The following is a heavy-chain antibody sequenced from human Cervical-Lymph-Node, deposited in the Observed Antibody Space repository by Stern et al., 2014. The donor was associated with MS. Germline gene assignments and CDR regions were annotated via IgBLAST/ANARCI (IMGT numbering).Heavy chain of an antibody. CDR2: ISYDGSNN. D-gene: IGHD2-21*01. CDR1: GFTFSSYA. Sequence: VQLVESGGGVVQPGRSLTLSCAASGFTFSSYAMHWVRQAPGKGLERVAVISYDGSNNYYADSVKGRFTISRDNSKNTLYLQMNSLRAEDTAVYYCARDGGLDYFDYWGQGTLVTVSS. CDR3: ARDGGLDYFDY. V-gene: IGHV3-30*01. J-gene: IGHJ4*02.